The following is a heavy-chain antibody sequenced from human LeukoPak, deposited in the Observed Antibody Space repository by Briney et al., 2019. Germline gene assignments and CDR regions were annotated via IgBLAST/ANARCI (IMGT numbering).Heavy chain of an antibody. Sequence: GGSLRLSCADSGFTFSTYWMSWLRQAPGKGLEWVANIKPDGSEQYYADSVRGRFSISRDNAKNSLFLQINNLRAEDTAVYYCARTKNSGRYYYFDYWGPGTLVTVSS. CDR2: IKPDGSEQ. J-gene: IGHJ4*02. V-gene: IGHV3-7*01. D-gene: IGHD3-22*01. CDR1: GFTFSTYW. CDR3: ARTKNSGRYYYFDY.